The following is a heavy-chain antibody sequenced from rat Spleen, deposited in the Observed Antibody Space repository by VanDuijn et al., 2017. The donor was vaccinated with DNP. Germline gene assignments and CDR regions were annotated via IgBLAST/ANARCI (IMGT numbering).Heavy chain of an antibody. D-gene: IGHD1-6*01. V-gene: IGHV3-1*01. CDR3: VREEAYYGYDYLDY. CDR1: GYSITSTY. J-gene: IGHJ2*01. CDR2: ISYSGSA. Sequence: DVHLQESGPGLVKPAQSLSLTCSVTGYSITSTYWGWIRKFPGNEMEWIGHISYSGSASYNPSLKSRISITRDTSKNQFFLHLNSVTTEDTATYYCVREEAYYGYDYLDYWGQGVMVTVSS.